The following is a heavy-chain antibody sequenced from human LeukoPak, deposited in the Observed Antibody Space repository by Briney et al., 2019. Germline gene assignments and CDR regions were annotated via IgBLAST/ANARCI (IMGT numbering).Heavy chain of an antibody. J-gene: IGHJ4*02. Sequence: PGGSLRLSCAASRLTFSSYAMSWVRQAPGKGLEWVSGISAGGGSTFYADSVKGRFTISRDNSKNTLYLQMNSLRAGDTAVYYCAIRLLIISSWTYDYWGQGTLVTVSS. V-gene: IGHV3-23*01. CDR3: AIRLLIISSWTYDY. D-gene: IGHD6-13*01. CDR2: ISAGGGST. CDR1: RLTFSSYA.